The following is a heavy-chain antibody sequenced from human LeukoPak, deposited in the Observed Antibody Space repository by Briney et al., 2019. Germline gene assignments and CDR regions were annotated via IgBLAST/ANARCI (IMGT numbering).Heavy chain of an antibody. CDR3: ARGRSGWDRSDY. Sequence: ASVKVSCKASGYTFTSYDINWVRHATGQGLEWMGWMNPNSGNTGYAQKFQGRVTMTRNTSISTAYMELSSLRSEDTAVYYCARGRSGWDRSDYWGQGTLVTVSS. V-gene: IGHV1-8*01. CDR2: MNPNSGNT. CDR1: GYTFTSYD. J-gene: IGHJ4*02. D-gene: IGHD6-19*01.